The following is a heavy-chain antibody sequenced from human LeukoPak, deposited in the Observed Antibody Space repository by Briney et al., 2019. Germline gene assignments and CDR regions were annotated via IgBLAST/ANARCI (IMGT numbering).Heavy chain of an antibody. J-gene: IGHJ4*02. CDR3: ARDPGTMSPDY. V-gene: IGHV3-33*01. Sequence: GGSLRLSCAASGFTFSSYGMHWVRQAPGKGLEWVAVIWYDGSNKYYAASVKGRFTISRDNSKNTLYLQINSLRAEDTAVYYCARDPGTMSPDYWGQGTLVTVFS. CDR1: GFTFSSYG. CDR2: IWYDGSNK. D-gene: IGHD3-3*01.